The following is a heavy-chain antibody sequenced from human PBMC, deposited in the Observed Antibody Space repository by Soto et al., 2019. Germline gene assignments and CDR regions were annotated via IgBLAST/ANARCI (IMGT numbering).Heavy chain of an antibody. V-gene: IGHV4-59*01. D-gene: IGHD3-16*02. CDR1: GGSISSYY. CDR2: IYYSGST. Sequence: QVQLQESGPGLVKPSETLSLTCTVSGGSISSYYWSWIRQPPGKGLEWIGYIYYSGSTNYNPSPKSRVTISVDTSKNPFSLKLSSVTAADTAVYYCARSLRQYYYYYYMDVWGKGTTVTVSS. CDR3: ARSLRQYYYYYYMDV. J-gene: IGHJ6*03.